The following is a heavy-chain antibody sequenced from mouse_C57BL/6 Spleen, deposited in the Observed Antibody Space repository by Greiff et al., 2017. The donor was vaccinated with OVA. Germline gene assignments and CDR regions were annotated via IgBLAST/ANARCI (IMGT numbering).Heavy chain of an antibody. CDR2: INPNNGGT. CDR3: ARGGIYYDFDY. CDR1: GYTFTDYN. D-gene: IGHD1-1*01. V-gene: IGHV1-18*01. Sequence: EVQRVESGPELVKPGASVKIPCKASGYTFTDYNMDWVKQSHGKSLEWIGDINPNNGGTSYNQKFKGKATLTVDKSSSTAYMELRSLTSEDAAVDYCARGGIYYDFDYWGQGTTLTVSS. J-gene: IGHJ2*01.